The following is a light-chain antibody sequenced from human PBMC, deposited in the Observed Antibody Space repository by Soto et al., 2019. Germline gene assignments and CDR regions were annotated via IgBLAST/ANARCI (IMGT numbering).Light chain of an antibody. CDR2: GAF. V-gene: IGKV1-17*01. CDR1: QGIRNG. J-gene: IGKJ1*01. Sequence: DIQMTQYPSSLSASVGDSVTITCRASQGIRNGLGWYQQRPGKAPKRLIYGAFSLESGVPSRFSASGSGTQFTLTISSLQPEDSATYYCLQHNTYPPTFGQGTKVEIK. CDR3: LQHNTYPPT.